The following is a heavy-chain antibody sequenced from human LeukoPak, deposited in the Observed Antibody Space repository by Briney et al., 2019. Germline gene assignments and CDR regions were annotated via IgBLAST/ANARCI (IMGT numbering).Heavy chain of an antibody. J-gene: IGHJ4*02. CDR1: GFTFSTYW. CDR2: INQDASEI. V-gene: IGHV3-7*01. CDR3: ATDRDNSDWQKRFDS. Sequence: PGGSLRLSCAASGFTFSTYWMNWYRQAPGKGLEWVGNINQDASEINYVDSVRGRFTISRDNAKNSFHLQMNSLRAEDTAVYYYATDRDNSDWQKRFDSWGQGTLVTVSS. D-gene: IGHD2-21*02.